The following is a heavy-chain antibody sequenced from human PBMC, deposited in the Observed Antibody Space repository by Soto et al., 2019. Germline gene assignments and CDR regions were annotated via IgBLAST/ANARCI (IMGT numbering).Heavy chain of an antibody. Sequence: QVQLVQSGAEVKKPGSSVKVSCKASGGTFSSYAISWVRQAPGQGLEWMGGIIPIFGTANYAQKFQGRVTITADESTSTAYMELSSLRSEDTAVYYCASSGWGGSYKMYFFDYWGPGTLVTVSS. J-gene: IGHJ4*02. CDR2: IIPIFGTA. CDR1: GGTFSSYA. V-gene: IGHV1-69*01. CDR3: ASSGWGGSYKMYFFDY. D-gene: IGHD1-26*01.